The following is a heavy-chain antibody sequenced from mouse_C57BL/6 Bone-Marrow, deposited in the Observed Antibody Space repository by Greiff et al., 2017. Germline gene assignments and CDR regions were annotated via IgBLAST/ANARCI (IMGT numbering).Heavy chain of an antibody. CDR3: TPDGYPFAY. J-gene: IGHJ3*01. V-gene: IGHV14-4*01. D-gene: IGHD2-3*01. CDR2: IDPENGDT. CDR1: GFTIKDDY. Sequence: EVQLVESGAELVRPGASVKLSCTASGFTIKDDYMHWVKQRPEQGLEWIGWIDPENGDTEYASKFQGKATITADTSSNTAYLQLSSLTSEDTAVYYCTPDGYPFAYWGQGTLVTVSA.